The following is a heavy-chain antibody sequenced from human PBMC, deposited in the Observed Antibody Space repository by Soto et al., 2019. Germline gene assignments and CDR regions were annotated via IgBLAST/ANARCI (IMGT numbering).Heavy chain of an antibody. J-gene: IGHJ4*02. CDR2: IYHSGST. V-gene: IGHV4-30-2*01. CDR3: ARAIGWFGELLGGYYFDY. Sequence: QLQLQESGSGLVKPSQTLSLTCAVSGGSISSGGYSWSWIRQPPGKGLEWIGYIYHSGSTCYNPSLASRVTISVDRSKNQFSLKLSSVTAADTAVYYCARAIGWFGELLGGYYFDYWGQGTLVTVSS. CDR1: GGSISSGGYS. D-gene: IGHD3-10*01.